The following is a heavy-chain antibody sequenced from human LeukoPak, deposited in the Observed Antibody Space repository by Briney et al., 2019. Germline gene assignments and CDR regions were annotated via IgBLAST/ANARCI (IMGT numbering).Heavy chain of an antibody. V-gene: IGHV4-4*07. CDR1: GGSISSYY. J-gene: IGHJ5*02. D-gene: IGHD3-10*01. CDR3: ARGITMVRGVIITRGRWFDP. CDR2: IYTSGST. Sequence: PSETLSLTCTVSGGSISSYYWSWIRQPAGKGLEWIGRIYTSGSTNYNPSLKSRVTISVDTSKNQFSLKLSSVTAADTAVYYCARGITMVRGVIITRGRWFDPWGQGTLVTVSS.